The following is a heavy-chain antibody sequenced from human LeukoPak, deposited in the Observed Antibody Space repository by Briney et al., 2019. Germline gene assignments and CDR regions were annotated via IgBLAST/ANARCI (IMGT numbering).Heavy chain of an antibody. J-gene: IGHJ4*02. CDR1: EFTFSAYG. CDR2: ISGSGGST. D-gene: IGHD3-10*01. CDR3: AKVGREIIDY. V-gene: IGHV3-23*01. Sequence: GGSLRLSCVASEFTFSAYGMSWVRQAPGKGLEWVSAISGSGGSTYYADSVKGRFTISRDNSKNTLYLQMNSLRAEDTAVYYCAKVGREIIDYWGQGTVVTVSS.